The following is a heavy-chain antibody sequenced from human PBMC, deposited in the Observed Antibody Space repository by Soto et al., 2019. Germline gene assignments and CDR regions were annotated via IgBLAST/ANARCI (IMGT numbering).Heavy chain of an antibody. CDR2: IRPTGGGA. D-gene: IGHD3-16*01. CDR1: GFTFNNYA. Sequence: EVQLLESGGGLVQPGGSLRLSCAASGFTFNNYAMNWVRQAPGKGLEWVSSIRPTGGGAYYADSVKGRLTISRDNSKNTLGLKMNSVRVKDTAIYYCDRHQGDKDRSDYVYGFNIWGEGAMVTV. V-gene: IGHV3-23*01. J-gene: IGHJ3*02. CDR3: DRHQGDKDRSDYVYGFNI.